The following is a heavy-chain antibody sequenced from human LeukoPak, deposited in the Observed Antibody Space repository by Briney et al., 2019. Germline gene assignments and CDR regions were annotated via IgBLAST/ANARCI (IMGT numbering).Heavy chain of an antibody. V-gene: IGHV1-18*01. CDR3: ARLWRYCSSDSCYLGGFDP. Sequence: GASVKVSCKAFGYTFTSFGISWVRQAPGQGLEWMGWISPYNGDTSYARKFQGRVTMTTDTSTSTGYMELRSLRSDDTAVYHCARLWRYCSSDSCYLGGFDPWGQGTLVTVSS. J-gene: IGHJ5*02. D-gene: IGHD2-2*01. CDR1: GYTFTSFG. CDR2: ISPYNGDT.